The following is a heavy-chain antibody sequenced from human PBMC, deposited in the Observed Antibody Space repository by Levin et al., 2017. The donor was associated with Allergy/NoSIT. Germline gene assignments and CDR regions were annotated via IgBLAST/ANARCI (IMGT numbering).Heavy chain of an antibody. CDR3: AKDMADYVWGSNGGPTDYGMDV. D-gene: IGHD3-16*01. CDR1: GFTFDDYA. J-gene: IGHJ6*02. V-gene: IGHV3-9*01. Sequence: SLKISCAASGFTFDDYAMHWVRQAPGKGLEWVSGISWNSGSIGYADSVKGRFTISRDNAKNSLYLQMNSLRAEDTALYYCAKDMADYVWGSNGGPTDYGMDVWGQGTTVTVSS. CDR2: ISWNSGSI.